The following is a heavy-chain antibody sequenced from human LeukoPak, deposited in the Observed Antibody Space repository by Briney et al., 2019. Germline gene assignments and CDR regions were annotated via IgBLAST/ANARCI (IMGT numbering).Heavy chain of an antibody. CDR2: ISGSGGST. D-gene: IGHD2-21*02. CDR3: AKEGAYCGADCYSDYYFDL. V-gene: IGHV3-23*01. J-gene: IGHJ2*01. Sequence: GGSLRLSCAASGFTFSSYAMSWDRQAPGKGLEWVSVISGSGGSTYYTDSVKGRFAISRDKSKNTLYLQMISLRAEDTAVYYCAKEGAYCGADCYSDYYFDLWGRGTLVTVSS. CDR1: GFTFSSYA.